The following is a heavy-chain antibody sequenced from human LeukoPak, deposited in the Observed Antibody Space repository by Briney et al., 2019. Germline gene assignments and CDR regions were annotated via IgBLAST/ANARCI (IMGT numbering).Heavy chain of an antibody. Sequence: GGSLRLSCAASAFIVSDNYMSWVRQAPGKGLEWVSLMYSGGSTYYADSVKGRFTISRDNAKNSLYLQMNSLRAEDTAVYYCASAPGDVFGESYWGQGTLVTVSS. CDR2: MYSGGST. V-gene: IGHV3-53*01. CDR3: ASAPGDVFGESY. D-gene: IGHD3-10*02. CDR1: AFIVSDNY. J-gene: IGHJ4*02.